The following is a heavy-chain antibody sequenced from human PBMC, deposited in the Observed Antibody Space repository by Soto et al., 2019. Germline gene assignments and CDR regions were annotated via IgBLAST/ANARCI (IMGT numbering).Heavy chain of an antibody. CDR3: ASGQVAATTWFDP. CDR1: GASISSGGYY. CDR2: IYDNGTT. J-gene: IGHJ5*02. Sequence: SETLSLTCTVSGASISSGGYYWGWMRQDPGKGREGLGYIYDNGTTYYNPALKSRVSISRDKSKNQLSLKMTSLTAADTSVYYCASGQVAATTWFDPWGQGTKVTVSS. D-gene: IGHD1-26*01. V-gene: IGHV4-31*03.